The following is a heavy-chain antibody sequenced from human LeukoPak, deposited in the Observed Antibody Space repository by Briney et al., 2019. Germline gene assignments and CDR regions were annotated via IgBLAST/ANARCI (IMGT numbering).Heavy chain of an antibody. J-gene: IGHJ1*01. CDR1: GGTFSSYA. CDR2: IIPLSGTA. CDR3: AKDTPPSYYYDSSGSAEYFQH. V-gene: IGHV1-69*13. D-gene: IGHD3-22*01. Sequence: GASVKVSCKASGGTFSSYAISWVRQAPGQGLEWMGGIIPLSGTANYAQTFPGRVTITADESTSTAYMELSSLRSEDTAVYYCAKDTPPSYYYDSSGSAEYFQHWGQGTLVTVSS.